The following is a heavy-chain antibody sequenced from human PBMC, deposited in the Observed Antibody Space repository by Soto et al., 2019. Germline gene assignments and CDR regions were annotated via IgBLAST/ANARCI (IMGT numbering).Heavy chain of an antibody. V-gene: IGHV1-69*12. CDR1: GGTFSSYA. CDR2: IIPIFGTA. J-gene: IGHJ6*02. Sequence: QVQLVQSGAEVKKPGSSVKVSCKASGGTFSSYAISWVRQAPGQGLEWMGGIIPIFGTANYAQKFQGRVTITADESTSTAYMELSSLRSEDTAVYYWASSVAKYYYAGMDVWGQGATVTVSS. CDR3: ASSVAKYYYAGMDV. D-gene: IGHD5-12*01.